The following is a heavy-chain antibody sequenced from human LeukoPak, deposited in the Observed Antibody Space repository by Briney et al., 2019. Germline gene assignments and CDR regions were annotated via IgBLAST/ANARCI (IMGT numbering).Heavy chain of an antibody. CDR1: GFTFSSRW. CDR2: ISSGGSTT. CDR3: ATSPSNSDSR. V-gene: IGHV3-74*03. D-gene: IGHD3-22*01. J-gene: IGHJ4*02. Sequence: GGSLRLSCAASGFTFSSRWMHWVRRAPGKGLGWVSGISSGGSTTQYADSVRGRFTISRDNAKNTLYLQMHSLRADDTAVYYWATSPSNSDSRWGQGTRVPVSS.